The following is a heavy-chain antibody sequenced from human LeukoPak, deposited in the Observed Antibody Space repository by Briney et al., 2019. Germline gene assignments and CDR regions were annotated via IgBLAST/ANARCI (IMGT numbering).Heavy chain of an antibody. Sequence: SETLSLTCTVSGGSISSYYWSWIRQRPGKGLEWIGYIYYSGSTNYNPSLKSRVTISVDTSKNQFSLKLSPVTAADTAVYYCARYSYGYREAPFDYWGQGTLVTVSS. CDR2: IYYSGST. D-gene: IGHD5-18*01. V-gene: IGHV4-59*01. J-gene: IGHJ4*02. CDR1: GGSISSYY. CDR3: ARYSYGYREAPFDY.